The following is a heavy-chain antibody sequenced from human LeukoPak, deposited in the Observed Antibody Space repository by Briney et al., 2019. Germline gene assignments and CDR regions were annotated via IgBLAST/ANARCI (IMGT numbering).Heavy chain of an antibody. D-gene: IGHD2-2*01. CDR1: GGSFSGYY. CDR2: INHSGST. V-gene: IGHV4-34*01. CDR3: ARRLTQYDCFDP. Sequence: SETLSLTCAVYGGSFSGYYWSWIRQPPGKGLEWIGEINHSGSTNYNPSLMSRVTISVDTSKNQFSLHLNSVTPEDTAVYYCARRLTQYDCFDPWGQGILVTVSS. J-gene: IGHJ5*02.